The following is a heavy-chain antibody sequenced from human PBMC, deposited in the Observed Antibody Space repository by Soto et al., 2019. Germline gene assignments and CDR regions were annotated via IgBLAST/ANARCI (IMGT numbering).Heavy chain of an antibody. V-gene: IGHV4-39*01. D-gene: IGHD3-16*02. J-gene: IGHJ6*02. CDR2: IYYSGST. CDR1: GGSISSSSYY. Sequence: PAETLAGTFTVSGGSISSSSYYWGWIRQPPVKVLEWIGSIYYSGSTYYNPSLKSRVTISVYTSKTQFSLKLSSVTAADTDVYYCSPQSRLWGSYRYAYYYGKAVSAQGTTDHVSS. CDR3: SPQSRLWGSYRYAYYYGKAV.